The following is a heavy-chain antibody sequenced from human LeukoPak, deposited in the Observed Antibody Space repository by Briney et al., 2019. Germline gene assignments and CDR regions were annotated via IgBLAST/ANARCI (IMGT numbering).Heavy chain of an antibody. V-gene: IGHV3-21*04. CDR3: ARVGYYYDSSGVVGAFDI. CDR1: GFTFSSYS. CDR2: ISSSSSYI. D-gene: IGHD3-22*01. Sequence: PGGSLRLSCAASGFTFSSYSMNWVRQAPGKGLEWVSSISSSSSYIYYADSVKGRFTISRDNAKNSLYLQMNSLRAEDMALYHCARVGYYYDSSGVVGAFDIWGQGTMVTVSS. J-gene: IGHJ3*02.